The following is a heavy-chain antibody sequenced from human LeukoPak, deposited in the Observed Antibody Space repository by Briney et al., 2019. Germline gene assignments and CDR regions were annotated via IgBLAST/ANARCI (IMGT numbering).Heavy chain of an antibody. D-gene: IGHD2-2*01. J-gene: IGHJ6*02. CDR2: IYYSGST. CDR1: GGSISSSSYY. CDR3: ARDIVVVPAAPAYYYYGMDV. V-gene: IGHV4-39*01. Sequence: PSETLSLTCTVSGGSISSSSYYWGWIRQPPGKGLEWIGSIYYSGSTYYNPSLKSRVTISVDTSKNQFSLKLSSVTAAVTAVYYCARDIVVVPAAPAYYYYGMDVWGQGTTVTVSS.